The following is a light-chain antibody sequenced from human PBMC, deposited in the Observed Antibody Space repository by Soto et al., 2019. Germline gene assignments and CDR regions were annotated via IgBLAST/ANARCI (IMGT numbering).Light chain of an antibody. J-gene: IGLJ3*02. CDR1: SSDLGAYNY. CDR3: CSYAGSPWV. CDR2: DVN. V-gene: IGLV2-11*01. Sequence: QSVLTQPRSVSGSPGQSVTISCTGTSSDLGAYNYVSWYQQHPGKAPKRLIFDVNGRPSGVPDRFSGSKSGNTAYLTISGLQAEEEADYYCCSYAGSPWVFGGGTKLTV.